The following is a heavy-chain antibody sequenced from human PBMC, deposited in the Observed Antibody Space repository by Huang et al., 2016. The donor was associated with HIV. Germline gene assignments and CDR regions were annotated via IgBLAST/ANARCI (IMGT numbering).Heavy chain of an antibody. CDR3: AKVASGYDFSARGSDWFDP. D-gene: IGHD5-12*01. CDR2: TSGGEGKT. J-gene: IGHJ5*02. CDR1: AFTFRSYA. V-gene: IGHV3-23*01. Sequence: EMQLLESGGGLVQPGGSLRLSCAASAFTFRSYAMTWVGQAPGKWLGWASATSGGEGKTYNTKSGKGGFTSARDNSKNTLYLQMNSLRAEDTAGDYCAKVASGYDFSARGSDWFDPWGQGTLVSVSS.